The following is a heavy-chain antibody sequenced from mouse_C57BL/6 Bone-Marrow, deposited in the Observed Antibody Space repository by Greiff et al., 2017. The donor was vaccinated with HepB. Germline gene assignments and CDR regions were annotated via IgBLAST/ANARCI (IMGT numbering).Heavy chain of an antibody. Sequence: EVQLQQSGPELVKPGASVKISCKASGYSFTGYYMNWVKQSPEKSLEWIGEINPSTGGTTYNQKFKAKATLTVDKSSSTAYMQLKSLTSEASAVYYCARGVYYGSSSYWYFDVWGTGTTVTVSS. CDR1: GYSFTGYY. V-gene: IGHV1-42*01. J-gene: IGHJ1*03. CDR2: INPSTGGT. D-gene: IGHD1-1*01. CDR3: ARGVYYGSSSYWYFDV.